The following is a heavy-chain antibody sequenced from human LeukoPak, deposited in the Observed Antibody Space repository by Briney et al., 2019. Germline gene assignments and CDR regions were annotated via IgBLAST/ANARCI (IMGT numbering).Heavy chain of an antibody. Sequence: ASVTVSFKASGYTFTGYYMHWVRQAPGQGLEWMGWINPNGGGTNYAQKFQGRVTMTTDTSISTAYMELGGLRYDDTAVYYCARVSSSGDYYDNWGQGTLVTVSS. V-gene: IGHV1-2*02. J-gene: IGHJ4*02. CDR2: INPNGGGT. CDR1: GYTFTGYY. D-gene: IGHD3-10*01. CDR3: ARVSSSGDYYDN.